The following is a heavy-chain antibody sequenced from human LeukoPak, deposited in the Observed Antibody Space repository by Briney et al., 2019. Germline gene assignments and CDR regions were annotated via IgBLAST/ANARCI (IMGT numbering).Heavy chain of an antibody. CDR2: IYYSGST. CDR1: GGSISSGGYY. D-gene: IGHD3-9*01. J-gene: IGHJ4*02. CDR3: ARAHNYDILTGHYSYYFDY. V-gene: IGHV4-31*03. Sequence: SETLSPTCTVSGGSISSGGYYWSWIRQHPGKGLEWIGYIYYSGSTCYNPSLKSRVTISVDTSNNQFSLKLSSVTAADTAVYYCARAHNYDILTGHYSYYFDYWGQGTLVTVSS.